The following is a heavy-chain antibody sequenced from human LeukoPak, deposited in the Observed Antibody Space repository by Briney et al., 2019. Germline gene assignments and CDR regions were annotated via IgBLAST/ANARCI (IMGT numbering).Heavy chain of an antibody. CDR1: GGTFSSYA. CDR3: ARGGYYYDSSGYYYFDY. J-gene: IGHJ4*02. CDR2: IIPIFGTA. D-gene: IGHD3-22*01. Sequence: SVKVSCKASGGTFSSYAISWVRQAPGQGLEWMGGIIPIFGTANYAQKFQGRVTITADESTSTAYMELSSLRSEDTAVYYCARGGYYYDSSGYYYFDYWGQGTLVTVSS. V-gene: IGHV1-69*13.